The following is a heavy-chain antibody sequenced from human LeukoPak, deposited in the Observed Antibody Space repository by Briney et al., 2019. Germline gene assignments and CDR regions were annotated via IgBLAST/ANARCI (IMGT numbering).Heavy chain of an antibody. J-gene: IGHJ4*02. Sequence: NTSETLSLTCTVSGGSVSSYYWSWIRQPPGKGLEWIGYIYYTGSTNYNPSLKSRVTISVDTSKSQFSLKLKSVTAADTAVYYCARDGRLSYFDYWGQGTLVTVSS. V-gene: IGHV4-59*02. D-gene: IGHD6-19*01. CDR1: GGSVSSYY. CDR3: ARDGRLSYFDY. CDR2: IYYTGST.